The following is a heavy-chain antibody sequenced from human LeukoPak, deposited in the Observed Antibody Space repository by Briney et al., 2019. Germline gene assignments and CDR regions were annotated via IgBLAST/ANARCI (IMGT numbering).Heavy chain of an antibody. CDR2: IYYSGST. CDR3: ARSPGGFSYGYYADY. CDR1: GGSVSSYY. V-gene: IGHV4-59*02. Sequence: PSQTLSLTCSVSGGSVSSYYWTWIRQPPGKGLEWIGYIYYSGSTKTNPSLKSRVSISVDTSKNQFSLKLSSVTAADTAIYYCARSPGGFSYGYYADYWGQGTLVTVSS. D-gene: IGHD5-18*01. J-gene: IGHJ4*02.